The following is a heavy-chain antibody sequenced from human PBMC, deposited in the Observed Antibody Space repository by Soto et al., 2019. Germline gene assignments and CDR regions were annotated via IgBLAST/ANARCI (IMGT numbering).Heavy chain of an antibody. CDR3: ARLVWSYGTWFDP. V-gene: IGHV4-59*08. CDR1: CGSISNLY. CDR2: IYYSGST. D-gene: IGHD5-18*01. Sequence: PSETLCLTCTVSCGSISNLYWGWILQPPGKGLEWIGYIYYSGSTNYNPSLKSRVTISVDTSKNQFSLKLSSVTAADTAVYYCARLVWSYGTWFDPWGQGTLVTVSS. J-gene: IGHJ5*02.